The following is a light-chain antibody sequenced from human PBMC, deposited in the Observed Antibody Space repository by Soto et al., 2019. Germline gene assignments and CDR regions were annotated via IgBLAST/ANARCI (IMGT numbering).Light chain of an antibody. CDR2: EVS. Sequence: QSVLTQPASVSGSPGQSITISCTGTSSDVGTYNYVSWYQHHPGKAPKLIIYEVSNRPSGVSNRFCGSKSGSTASLTISGLQAEDEADYHCTSYTRDTALVFGTGTKVTVL. CDR3: TSYTRDTALV. J-gene: IGLJ1*01. CDR1: SSDVGTYNY. V-gene: IGLV2-14*01.